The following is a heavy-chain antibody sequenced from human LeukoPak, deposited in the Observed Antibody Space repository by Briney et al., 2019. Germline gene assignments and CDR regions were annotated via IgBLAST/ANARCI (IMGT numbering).Heavy chain of an antibody. Sequence: GGSLRLSCAASGFTFSSYWMSWVRQAPGKGLEWVANIKQDGSEKYYVDSVKGRFTISRDNAKNSLYLQMNSLRAEDTAVYYCARLGDIVVVPAAPPFLWFDPWGQGTLVTVSS. D-gene: IGHD2-2*01. CDR2: IKQDGSEK. CDR3: ARLGDIVVVPAAPPFLWFDP. CDR1: GFTFSSYW. J-gene: IGHJ5*02. V-gene: IGHV3-7*01.